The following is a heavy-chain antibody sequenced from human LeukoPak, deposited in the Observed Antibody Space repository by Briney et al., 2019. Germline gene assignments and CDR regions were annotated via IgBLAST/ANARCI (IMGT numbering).Heavy chain of an antibody. D-gene: IGHD4-11*01. CDR3: ARSYSNHLFGMDV. J-gene: IGHJ6*02. CDR2: IYSGGTT. V-gene: IGHV3-66*01. Sequence: GGSLRLSCEASGFIVTSYYMTWVRQAPGKGLEWVSVIYSGGTTYYADSVKGRVAISRDNSKNTVFLQMNSVRAEDTAVYYRARSYSNHLFGMDVWGQGTTVTVSS. CDR1: GFIVTSYY.